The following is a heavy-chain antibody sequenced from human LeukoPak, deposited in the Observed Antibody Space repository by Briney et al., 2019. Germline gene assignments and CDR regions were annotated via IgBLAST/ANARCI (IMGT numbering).Heavy chain of an antibody. Sequence: PGGSLRLSCAASGFTFSGSAMHWVRQASGKGLEWVGRIRSKANSYATAYAASVKGRFTISRDDSKNTAYLQMNSLKTEDTAVYYCAKVASTVTSGTSYFDYWGQGTLVTVSS. D-gene: IGHD4-17*01. J-gene: IGHJ4*02. V-gene: IGHV3-73*01. CDR2: IRSKANSYAT. CDR3: AKVASTVTSGTSYFDY. CDR1: GFTFSGSA.